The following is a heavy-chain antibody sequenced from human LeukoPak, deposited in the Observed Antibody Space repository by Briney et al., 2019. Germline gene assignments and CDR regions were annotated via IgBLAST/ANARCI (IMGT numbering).Heavy chain of an antibody. Sequence: PGRSLRLSCAASGFTFSSYGMHWVRQAPGKGLEWVAVISYDGSNKYYADSVKGRFTISRDNSKNTLYLQMNSLRAEDTAVYYCANPLRRTPLGGWELHYWGQGTLVTVSS. CDR2: ISYDGSNK. CDR1: GFTFSSYG. V-gene: IGHV3-30*18. CDR3: ANPLRRTPLGGWELHY. D-gene: IGHD1-26*01. J-gene: IGHJ4*02.